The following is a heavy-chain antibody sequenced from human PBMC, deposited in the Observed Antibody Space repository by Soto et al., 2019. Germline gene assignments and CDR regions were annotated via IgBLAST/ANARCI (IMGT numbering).Heavy chain of an antibody. J-gene: IGHJ4*02. CDR1: GFTFSSYS. D-gene: IGHD5-18*01. Sequence: EVQLVESGGGLVQPGGSLRLSCAASGFTFSSYSMTWVRQAPGKGLEWVSYISDSSRTIYYADSVKGRFTISRDNAKNSLFLQMNSLRDEDTAVYYCARDRVVDTAMDPFDFWGQGTLVTVSS. CDR2: ISDSSRTI. CDR3: ARDRVVDTAMDPFDF. V-gene: IGHV3-48*02.